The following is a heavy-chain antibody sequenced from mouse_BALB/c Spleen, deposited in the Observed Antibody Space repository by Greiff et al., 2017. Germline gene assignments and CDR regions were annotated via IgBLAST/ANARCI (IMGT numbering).Heavy chain of an antibody. Sequence: DVKLVESGGGLVKPGGSLKLSCAASGFTFSSYAMSWVRQTPEKRLEWVASISSGGSTYYPDSVKGRFTISRDNARNILYLQMSSLRSEDTAMYYCARGRDYGNYVGFAYWGQGTLVTVSA. D-gene: IGHD2-1*01. J-gene: IGHJ3*01. V-gene: IGHV5-6-5*01. CDR1: GFTFSSYA. CDR3: ARGRDYGNYVGFAY. CDR2: ISSGGST.